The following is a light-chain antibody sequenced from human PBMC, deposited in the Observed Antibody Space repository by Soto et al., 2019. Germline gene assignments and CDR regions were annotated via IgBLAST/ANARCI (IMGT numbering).Light chain of an antibody. V-gene: IGKV1-5*01. J-gene: IGKJ1*01. CDR2: AAS. CDR3: QHYNSYSEA. Sequence: DIQMTQSPSTLSASGGDRVTXTCRASQSISSWLAGYQQRPGKAPKLLISAASILQSGVPSRFSGSGSGTEFTLTSSSLQPDDFATYYCQHYNSYSEAFGQGTKVDIK. CDR1: QSISSW.